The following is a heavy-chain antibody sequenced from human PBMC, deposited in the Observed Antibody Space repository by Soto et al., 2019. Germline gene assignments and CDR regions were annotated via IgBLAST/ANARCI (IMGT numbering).Heavy chain of an antibody. CDR3: ARDITGALDY. V-gene: IGHV3-21*01. D-gene: IGHD3-3*01. J-gene: IGHJ4*02. CDR2: ISSSSSYI. CDR1: GFTFSSYS. Sequence: EVQLVESGGGLVKPGGSLRLSCAASGFTFSSYSMNWVRQAPGKGLEWVSSISSSSSYIYYADSVKGRFTISRDNAKNSLYLQMNSLRAEDMAVYYCARDITGALDYWGQGTLVTVSS.